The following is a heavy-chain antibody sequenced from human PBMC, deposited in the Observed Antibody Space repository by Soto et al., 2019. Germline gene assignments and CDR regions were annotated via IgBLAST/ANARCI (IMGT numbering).Heavy chain of an antibody. D-gene: IGHD1-26*01. J-gene: IGHJ6*02. Sequence: QVQLQESGPGLVKPSGTLSLTCAVSGGSISSSNWWSWVRQPPGKGLEWIGEIYHSGSTNYNPSLKSRVTLSVDKAKNQFSLKLSSVTAADTAVYYCARVSGSYYYGMDVWGQGTTVTVSS. CDR3: ARVSGSYYYGMDV. CDR1: GGSISSSNW. V-gene: IGHV4-4*02. CDR2: IYHSGST.